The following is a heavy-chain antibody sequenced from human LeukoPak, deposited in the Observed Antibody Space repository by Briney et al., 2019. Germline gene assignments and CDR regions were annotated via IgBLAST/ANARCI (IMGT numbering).Heavy chain of an antibody. J-gene: IGHJ5*02. CDR2: VSNSGRT. Sequence: SETLSLTCTVSGASATIDYWGWIRQPPGKGLEWIGHVSNSGRTNYNPSLKSRVTISLDTSRNQFSLKLTSVTAADTAIYYCARHYDSDNSGDPDWFDPWGQGSLVTVSS. CDR1: GASATIDY. CDR3: ARHYDSDNSGDPDWFDP. D-gene: IGHD3-22*01. V-gene: IGHV4-59*08.